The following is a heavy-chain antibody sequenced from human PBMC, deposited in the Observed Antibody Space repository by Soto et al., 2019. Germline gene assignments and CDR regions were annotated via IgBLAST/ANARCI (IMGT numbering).Heavy chain of an antibody. CDR2: ISSSSSTI. CDR1: GFTFSSYG. D-gene: IGHD6-19*01. Sequence: EVQLVKSGGGLVQPGGSLRLSCTASGFTFSSYGMKWVRQAPGKGLEWVSSISSSSSTIYYADSVRGRFTISRDNAKNSLYLQMNSLRDEDTAVYYCVREISVAGGHFDYWGQGTLVTVSS. J-gene: IGHJ4*02. V-gene: IGHV3-48*02. CDR3: VREISVAGGHFDY.